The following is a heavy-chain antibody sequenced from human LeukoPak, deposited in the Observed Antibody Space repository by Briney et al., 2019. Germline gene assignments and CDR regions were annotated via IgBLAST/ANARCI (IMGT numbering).Heavy chain of an antibody. CDR3: ARDFYGDYVSHY. J-gene: IGHJ4*02. D-gene: IGHD4-17*01. Sequence: GGSLRLSCAASGFTFSSYEMNWVRQAPGKGLEWVSYISSSGSTLYYADSVKGRFTISRDNAKNSLYLQMNSLRAEDTAVYYCARDFYGDYVSHYWGQGTLVTVSS. CDR2: ISSSGSTL. V-gene: IGHV3-48*03. CDR1: GFTFSSYE.